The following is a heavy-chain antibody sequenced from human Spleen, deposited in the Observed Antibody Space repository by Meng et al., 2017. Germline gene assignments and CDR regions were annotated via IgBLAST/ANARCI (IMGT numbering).Heavy chain of an antibody. CDR2: IWYDGSNK. CDR1: GFTFSNYA. J-gene: IGHJ4*02. Sequence: EQLVESGGGLVQPGGSLRLSCAASGFTFSNYAMYWVRQAPGKGLEWVAVIWYDGSNKYYGDFVKGRFTISRDYSKNMLYLQMNSLRAEDTAVYYCARDANHYLDYWGQGTLVTVSS. CDR3: ARDANHYLDY. V-gene: IGHV3-33*08.